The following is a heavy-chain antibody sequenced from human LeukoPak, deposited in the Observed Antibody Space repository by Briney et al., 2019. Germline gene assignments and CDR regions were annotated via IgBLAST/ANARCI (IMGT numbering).Heavy chain of an antibody. CDR1: GFTFSSYT. V-gene: IGHV3-23*01. CDR3: AKGSSAGRPYYFDY. CDR2: ISHTSEYT. D-gene: IGHD3-10*01. Sequence: PGGSLGLSCAASGFTFSSYTMSWVRQAPGKGLEWVSAISHTSEYTYHADSVKGRFTISRDNSKNTLYLQMNSLRAEDTAMYYCAKGSSAGRPYYFDYWGQGTLVTVSS. J-gene: IGHJ4*02.